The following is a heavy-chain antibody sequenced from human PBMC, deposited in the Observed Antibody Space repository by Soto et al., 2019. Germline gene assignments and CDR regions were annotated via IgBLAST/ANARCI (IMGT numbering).Heavy chain of an antibody. Sequence: ETLSLTCSVTGGSISTYYWSWIRQPPGKGLEWIGYIYHSGNTNYNPSLKSRVTIFVDTSKNQFSLELTSVTAADTAVYYCAREGGGGTIAFDYWGQGPPVTVSS. J-gene: IGHJ4*02. D-gene: IGHD2-21*01. CDR1: GGSISTYY. CDR2: IYHSGNT. CDR3: AREGGGGTIAFDY. V-gene: IGHV4-59*01.